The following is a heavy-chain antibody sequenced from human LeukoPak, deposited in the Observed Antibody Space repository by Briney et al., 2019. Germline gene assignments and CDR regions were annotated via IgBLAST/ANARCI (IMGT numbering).Heavy chain of an antibody. CDR1: GGSFRSSSYY. J-gene: IGHJ3*02. Sequence: SETLSLTCTASGGSFRSSSYYWGWLRQPPGKGLEWIVSIYYDGSPYYNPSLKSRVTISVDTSKNQFSLKVRSVTAADPAVYYCARQVLEMTAMYAFDIWGQGTIVTVSS. D-gene: IGHD5-24*01. V-gene: IGHV4-39*01. CDR2: IYYDGSP. CDR3: ARQVLEMTAMYAFDI.